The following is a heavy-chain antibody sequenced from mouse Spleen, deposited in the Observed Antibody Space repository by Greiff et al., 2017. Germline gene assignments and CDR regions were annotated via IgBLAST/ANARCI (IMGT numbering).Heavy chain of an antibody. CDR1: GYTFTSYW. Sequence: VQLQQSGTVLARPGASVKMSCKTSGYTFTSYWMHWVKQRPGQGLEWIGAIYPGNSDTSYNQKFKGKAKLTAVTSASTAYMELSSLTNEDSAVYYCTRGGITTVVAKAYWGQGTLVTVSA. D-gene: IGHD1-1*01. CDR2: IYPGNSDT. J-gene: IGHJ3*01. CDR3: TRGGITTVVAKAY. V-gene: IGHV1-5*01.